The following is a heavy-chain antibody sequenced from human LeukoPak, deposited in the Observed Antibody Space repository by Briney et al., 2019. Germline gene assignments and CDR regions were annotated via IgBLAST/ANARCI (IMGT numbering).Heavy chain of an antibody. CDR3: ARGDYGDYVKLYFDY. CDR1: GYTFTSYG. V-gene: IGHV1-18*01. D-gene: IGHD4-17*01. Sequence: ASVKVSCKASGYTFTSYGISWVRQAPGQGREWMGWISAYNGNTNYAQKLQGRVTMTTDTSTSTAYMELRSLRSDDTAVYYCARGDYGDYVKLYFDYWGQGTLVTVSS. J-gene: IGHJ4*02. CDR2: ISAYNGNT.